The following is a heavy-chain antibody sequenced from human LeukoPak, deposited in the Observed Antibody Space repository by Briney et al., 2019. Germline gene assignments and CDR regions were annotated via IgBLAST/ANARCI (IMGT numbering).Heavy chain of an antibody. CDR1: GYSISSGYY. CDR2: IYHSGST. D-gene: IGHD3-10*01. V-gene: IGHV4-38-2*02. Sequence: SETLSLTCTVSGYSISSGYYWGWIRQPPGKGLEWIGSIYHSGSTNYNPSLKSRVTISVDTSKNQFSLKLSSVTAADTAVYYCARRVTMVRGVIRYYYYYYMDVWGKGTTVTISS. J-gene: IGHJ6*03. CDR3: ARRVTMVRGVIRYYYYYYMDV.